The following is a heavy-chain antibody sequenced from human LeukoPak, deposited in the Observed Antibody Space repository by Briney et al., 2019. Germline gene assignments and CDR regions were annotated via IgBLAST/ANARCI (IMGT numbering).Heavy chain of an antibody. CDR3: AKDSSRGTYFDY. D-gene: IGHD1-26*01. Sequence: GGSMRLSCAVSGFTFSTYDMSWVRQAPGKGLEWVSAISGSGGSTYYADSVKGRFTISRDNSKNTLYLQLKSLRAEDTAVYYCAKDSSRGTYFDYWGQGTLVTISS. J-gene: IGHJ4*02. V-gene: IGHV3-23*01. CDR2: ISGSGGST. CDR1: GFTFSTYD.